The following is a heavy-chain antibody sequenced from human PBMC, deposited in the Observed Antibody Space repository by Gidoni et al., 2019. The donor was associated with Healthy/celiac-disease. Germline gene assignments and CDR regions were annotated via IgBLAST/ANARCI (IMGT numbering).Heavy chain of an antibody. CDR2: INHSGST. Sequence: QVQLQQWGAGLLKPSENLSLTCAVYGGSFSGYYWSWIRQPPGKGLEWIGEINHSGSTNYNPSLKSRVTISVDTSKNQFSLKLSSVTAADTAVYYCASRRLVVAANFRPYNWFDPWGQGTLVTVSS. CDR1: GGSFSGYY. V-gene: IGHV4-34*01. J-gene: IGHJ5*02. CDR3: ASRRLVVAANFRPYNWFDP. D-gene: IGHD2-15*01.